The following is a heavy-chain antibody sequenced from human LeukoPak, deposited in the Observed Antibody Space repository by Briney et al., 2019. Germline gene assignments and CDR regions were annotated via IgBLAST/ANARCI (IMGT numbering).Heavy chain of an antibody. J-gene: IGHJ4*02. CDR3: ARAGSYDSSGYYYPPLDY. CDR2: IITILGIT. CDR1: GGTFSYYA. V-gene: IGHV1-69*04. Sequence: VASVKLSCKASGGTFSYYAISWVRQAPGQGLEWMGRIITILGITNYEQTFQGRVTMTRETSTSTVYMELSSLRSEDTAVYYCARAGSYDSSGYYYPPLDYWGQGTLVTVSS. D-gene: IGHD3-22*01.